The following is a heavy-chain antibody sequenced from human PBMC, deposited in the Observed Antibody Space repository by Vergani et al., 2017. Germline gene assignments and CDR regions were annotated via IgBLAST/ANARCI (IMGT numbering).Heavy chain of an antibody. Sequence: EVQLVESGGGVVRPGGSLRLSCAASGFTFGDYDMNWVRQAPGKGLEWVSRVKWNGDSSVYADSVKGRFTISRDNAKNSLYLHMTSLRAEDTAFYYCARRGSGNTYYFDYWGQGALVTVSS. CDR2: VKWNGDSS. J-gene: IGHJ4*02. CDR1: GFTFGDYD. V-gene: IGHV3-20*04. CDR3: ARRGSGNTYYFDY. D-gene: IGHD3-10*01.